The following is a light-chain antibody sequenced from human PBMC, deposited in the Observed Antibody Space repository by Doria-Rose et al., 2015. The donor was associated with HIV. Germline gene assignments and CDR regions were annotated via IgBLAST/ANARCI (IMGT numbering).Light chain of an antibody. V-gene: IGKV4-1*01. J-gene: IGKJ3*01. Sequence: DIRVTQSPESLGMSLGERATLNCKPNQSLLYTSKNYLAWYQQKPGQPPKLMIYWASTRQSGLTARFSGSGSGTDFTLTISSLESEDVSVYYCQQYYDTPSFGPGTTVDIK. CDR2: WAS. CDR3: QQYYDTPS. CDR1: QSLLYTSKNY.